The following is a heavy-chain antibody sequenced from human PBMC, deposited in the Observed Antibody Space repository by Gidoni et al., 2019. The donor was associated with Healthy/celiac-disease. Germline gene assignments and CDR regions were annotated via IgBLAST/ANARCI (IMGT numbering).Heavy chain of an antibody. CDR2: ISYDGSNK. CDR1: GFTFSSYA. V-gene: IGHV3-30-3*01. J-gene: IGHJ4*02. D-gene: IGHD6-19*01. Sequence: QVQLVESGGGVVQPGRSLRLSCAASGFTFSSYAMHWVRQAPGKGLEWVAVISYDGSNKYYADSVKGRFTISRDNSKNTLYLQMNSLRAEDTAVYYCARGRRIAVGAGYFDYWGQGTLVTVSS. CDR3: ARGRRIAVGAGYFDY.